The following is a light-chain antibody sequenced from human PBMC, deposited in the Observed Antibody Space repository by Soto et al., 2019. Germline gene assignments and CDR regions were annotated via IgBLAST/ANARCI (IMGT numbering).Light chain of an antibody. V-gene: IGLV2-14*01. J-gene: IGLJ3*02. CDR3: SSYGGSSHWV. Sequence: QSALTQPASVSGSPGQSFTISCTGTSSDIGAYNYVSWYQQHPGKAPKLMIYKVTSRPSGVSIRFSGSKSGSAASLTISGLQAEDEADYYCSSYGGSSHWVFGGGTKVTVL. CDR1: SSDIGAYNY. CDR2: KVT.